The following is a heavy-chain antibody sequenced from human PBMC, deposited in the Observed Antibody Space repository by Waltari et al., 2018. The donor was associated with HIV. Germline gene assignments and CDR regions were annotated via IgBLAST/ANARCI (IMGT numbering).Heavy chain of an antibody. D-gene: IGHD3-3*01. CDR1: GLTVSSNY. V-gene: IGHV3-53*01. CDR2: IYSGGST. Sequence: EVQLVEYGGGLIQPGGSLRLSCAASGLTVSSNYMTWLRQAPGKGLEWVAVIYSGGSTYYADSVKGRFTISRDNSKNTLYLQMNSLRAEDTAVYYCARARTYYDFWSGNYSPDYFDYWGQGTLITVSS. J-gene: IGHJ4*02. CDR3: ARARTYYDFWSGNYSPDYFDY.